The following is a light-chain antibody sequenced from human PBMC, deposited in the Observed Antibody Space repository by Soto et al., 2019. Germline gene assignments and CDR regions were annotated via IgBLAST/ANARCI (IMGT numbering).Light chain of an antibody. CDR1: QSISIN. CDR3: QQFRNWPWT. Sequence: EIVLTQSPGTLSVSPGDRVTLSCRASQSISINLAWYQHKPGQAPRLLIHGASTRDTGVPARISGSGSGTEFTLTISSLQSEDFAVYYCQQFRNWPWTFGQGTKVEVK. CDR2: GAS. J-gene: IGKJ1*01. V-gene: IGKV3D-15*01.